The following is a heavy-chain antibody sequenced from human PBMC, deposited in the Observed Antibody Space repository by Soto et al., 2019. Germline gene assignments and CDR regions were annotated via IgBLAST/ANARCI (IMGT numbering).Heavy chain of an antibody. V-gene: IGHV4-38-2*02. CDR3: ARVHVMVVAGSTFDY. CDR2: IYHGGTT. J-gene: IGHJ4*02. CDR1: GGSISSGSY. Sequence: SETLSLTCTVSGGSISSGSYWAWIRQPPGKGPEWIASIYHGGTTFYNPSLKSRITISVDTSNNQFSLKLTSVTAADTAVYYCARVHVMVVAGSTFDYWGQGTLVTVSS. D-gene: IGHD6-19*01.